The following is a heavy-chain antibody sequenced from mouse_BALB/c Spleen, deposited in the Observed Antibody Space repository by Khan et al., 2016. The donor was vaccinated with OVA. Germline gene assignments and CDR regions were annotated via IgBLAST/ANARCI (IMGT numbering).Heavy chain of an antibody. Sequence: VQLQQPGAEVVRPGALVKLSCKASAFNIKDYYIHWVKQRPEQGLEWIGWIDPENGNIIYDPKFQGKASITADTSSNPAYLQLSSLTSEETAVYYGARSGYEAWFSYWGHGTLLTVSA. V-gene: IGHV14-1*02. CDR1: AFNIKDYY. D-gene: IGHD3-1*01. CDR2: IDPENGNI. CDR3: ARSGYEAWFSY. J-gene: IGHJ3*01.